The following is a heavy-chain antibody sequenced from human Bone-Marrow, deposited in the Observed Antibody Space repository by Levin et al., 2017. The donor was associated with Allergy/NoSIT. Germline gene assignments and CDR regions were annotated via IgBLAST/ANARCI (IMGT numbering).Heavy chain of an antibody. CDR3: ARFAYQLLYRYYYYGMDV. V-gene: IGHV3-48*03. CDR1: GFTFSSYE. Sequence: PGGSLRLSCAASGFTFSSYEMNWVRQAPGKGLEWVSYISSSGSTIYYADSVKGRFTISRDNAKNSLYLQMNSLRAEDTAVYYCARFAYQLLYRYYYYGMDVWGQGTTVTVSS. CDR2: ISSSGSTI. D-gene: IGHD2-2*02. J-gene: IGHJ6*02.